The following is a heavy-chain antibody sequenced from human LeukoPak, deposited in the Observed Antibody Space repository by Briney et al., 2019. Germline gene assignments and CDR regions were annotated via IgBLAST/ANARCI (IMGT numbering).Heavy chain of an antibody. Sequence: PGGSLRLSCAASGFTFSSYEMNWVRQAPGKGLEWVSYISSSDRTTYYADSVKGRFTISRDNAKNSLYLQMNSLRGEDTAVYYCARDVDPRVPFDYWGQGTLVTVSS. V-gene: IGHV3-48*03. CDR1: GFTFSSYE. CDR3: ARDVDPRVPFDY. CDR2: ISSSDRTT. J-gene: IGHJ4*02.